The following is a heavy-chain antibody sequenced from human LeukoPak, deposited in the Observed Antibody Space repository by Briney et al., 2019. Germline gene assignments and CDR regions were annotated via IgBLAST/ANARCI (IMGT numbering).Heavy chain of an antibody. D-gene: IGHD3-16*02. V-gene: IGHV1-2*06. Sequence: ASVTVSCKASGYTFTGYYMHWLRQAPGQGLEWMGRINPNSGGTNYAQKFQGRVTMTRDTSISTAYMELSRLRSDDTAVYYGAIMTFGGVIVLDYWGQGTLVTVSS. CDR1: GYTFTGYY. CDR2: INPNSGGT. J-gene: IGHJ4*02. CDR3: AIMTFGGVIVLDY.